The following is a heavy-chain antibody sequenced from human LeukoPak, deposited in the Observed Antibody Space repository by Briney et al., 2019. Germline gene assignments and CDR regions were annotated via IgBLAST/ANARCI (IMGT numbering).Heavy chain of an antibody. Sequence: SETLSLTCTVSGGSISSGGYYWSWIRQHPGKGLEWIGYIYYSGSTYYNPSLKSRVTISVDRSKNQFSLKLSSVTAADTAVYYCARARKAGFDIWGQGTMVTVSS. CDR3: ARARKAGFDI. CDR1: GGSISSGGYY. D-gene: IGHD6-25*01. CDR2: IYYSGST. J-gene: IGHJ3*02. V-gene: IGHV4-31*03.